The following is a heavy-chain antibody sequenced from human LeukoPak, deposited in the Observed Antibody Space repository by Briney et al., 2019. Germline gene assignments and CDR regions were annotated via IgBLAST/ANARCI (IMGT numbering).Heavy chain of an antibody. CDR3: ARDGGLGFDP. CDR2: ISSSSSTI. CDR1: GFTFSSYS. Sequence: GGSLRLSCAASGFTFSSYSMNWVRQAPGKGLEWVSYISSSSSTIYYADSVKGRFTISRDNAKNSLYLQMNSLRAEDTAVYYCARDGGLGFDPWGQGTLVTVSS. J-gene: IGHJ5*02. V-gene: IGHV3-48*01. D-gene: IGHD3-16*01.